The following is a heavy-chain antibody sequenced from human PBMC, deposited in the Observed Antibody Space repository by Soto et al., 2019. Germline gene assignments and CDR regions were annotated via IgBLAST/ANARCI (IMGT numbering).Heavy chain of an antibody. CDR3: AKLRCGGECYYGSDV. V-gene: IGHV3-23*01. D-gene: IGHD2-21*01. CDR2: ISGSGDNT. CDR1: GFTFSIYA. J-gene: IGHJ3*01. Sequence: EVQLLESGGGLVQPGGSLRLSCAASGFTFSIYAMSWVRQAPGKGLECVASISGSGDNTHYADSVKGRFTISRDNSKNTLYVQMNSLRVEDTAVYYCAKLRCGGECYYGSDVWGQGTVVTVSS.